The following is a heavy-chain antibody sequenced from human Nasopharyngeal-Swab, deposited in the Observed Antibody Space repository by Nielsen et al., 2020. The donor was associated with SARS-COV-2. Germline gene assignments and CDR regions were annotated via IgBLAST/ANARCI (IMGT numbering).Heavy chain of an antibody. CDR3: ANDLHCSGGSCYYRDY. CDR1: GFTFSSYA. CDR2: ISGSGGST. J-gene: IGHJ4*02. D-gene: IGHD2-15*01. V-gene: IGHV3-23*01. Sequence: GESLKISCAASGFTFSSYAMSWVRQAPGKGLEWVSAISGSGGSTYYAGSVKGRFTISRDNSKNTLYLQMNSLRAEDTAVYYCANDLHCSGGSCYYRDYWGQGTLVTVSS.